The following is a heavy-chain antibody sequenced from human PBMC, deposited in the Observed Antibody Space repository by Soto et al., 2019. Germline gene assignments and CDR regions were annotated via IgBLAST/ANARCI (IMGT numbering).Heavy chain of an antibody. D-gene: IGHD2-2*01. CDR3: AQDRTAILAEVSWLES. V-gene: IGHV3-30*18. CDR2: ISYDGSNK. J-gene: IGHJ4*02. Sequence: QVLLVESGGGVVQPGGSLTLSCVGSGFTFNSHGMHWVRQAPGKGLEWVAVISYDGSNKYYEESVKGRFTISRDNSRNTGYLQLNSRRAEDTALYYCAQDRTAILAEVSWLESWGQGTLVTVSA. CDR1: GFTFNSHG.